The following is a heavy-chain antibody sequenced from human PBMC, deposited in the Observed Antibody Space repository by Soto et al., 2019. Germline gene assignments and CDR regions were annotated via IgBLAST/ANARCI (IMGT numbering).Heavy chain of an antibody. J-gene: IGHJ6*02. CDR3: AGCRIVVVGSRAYYGMDG. Sequence: QVHLLLQSGAEVKKPGSSVKVSCKASGGTPSNSAISWVRQAPGQGLEWMGGIIPVFGLVKYAQNFQGRVTLTADESTNTAYMELSSLRPEDTAVYYCAGCRIVVVGSRAYYGMDGWVQGTTVTVSS. D-gene: IGHD3-22*01. CDR2: IIPVFGLV. CDR1: GGTPSNSA. V-gene: IGHV1-69*01.